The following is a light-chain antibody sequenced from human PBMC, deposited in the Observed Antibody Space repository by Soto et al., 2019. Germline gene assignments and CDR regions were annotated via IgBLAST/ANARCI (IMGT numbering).Light chain of an antibody. CDR3: QKYSSVPV. Sequence: DIQMTQSPTSLFASVGDRVTITFRASQGIRNYVAWYQQIPGKAPKLLIYAASTLQSGVPSRFSGSGSGTDFTLTINGLQPEDVATYSCQKYSSVPVFGPGTKVEIK. V-gene: IGKV1-27*01. CDR1: QGIRNY. J-gene: IGKJ3*01. CDR2: AAS.